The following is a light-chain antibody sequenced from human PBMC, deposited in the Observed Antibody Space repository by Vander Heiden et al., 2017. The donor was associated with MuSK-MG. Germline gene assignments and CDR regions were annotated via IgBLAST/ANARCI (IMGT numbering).Light chain of an antibody. J-gene: IGKJ1*01. CDR2: GAS. CDR3: LQTYTTPWT. Sequence: DIQMTQSPSSLSASVGDRVTITCRTSQSISNYLNWYQQKPGKVPKLLIYGASTLQSGVPSRFSGSGSGTDFTLTISRLQPEDFATYYCLQTYTTPWTFGQGTRVEI. CDR1: QSISNY. V-gene: IGKV1-39*01.